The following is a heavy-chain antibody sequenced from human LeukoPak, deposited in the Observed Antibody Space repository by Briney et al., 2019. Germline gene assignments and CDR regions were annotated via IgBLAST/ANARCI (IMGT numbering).Heavy chain of an antibody. CDR1: GFTFSRYA. V-gene: IGHV3-23*01. CDR2: VSGSGGSA. Sequence: PGGSLRLSCAASGFTFSRYAMSWVRQAPGKGLEWVSTVSGSGGSAYYADSVKGRFTISRDNSKNTLYLRMNSLRAEDTAVYYCAKSLANFDFDSWGQGTLVTVSS. CDR3: AKSLANFDFDS. D-gene: IGHD1-1*01. J-gene: IGHJ4*02.